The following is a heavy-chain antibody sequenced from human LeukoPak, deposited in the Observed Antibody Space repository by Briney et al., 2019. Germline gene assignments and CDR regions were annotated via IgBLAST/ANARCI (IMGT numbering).Heavy chain of an antibody. Sequence: PSETLSLTCTVSGGSMRSYYWSWIRQPAEKGLEWIGRIHISGNTNYNPSLKSRVIMSVDTSKNQFSLKLNSVTAADTAMYYCARAPEFSSGWLHDYWGQGTLVTVSS. D-gene: IGHD6-19*01. CDR3: ARAPEFSSGWLHDY. CDR2: IHISGNT. V-gene: IGHV4-4*07. CDR1: GGSMRSYY. J-gene: IGHJ4*02.